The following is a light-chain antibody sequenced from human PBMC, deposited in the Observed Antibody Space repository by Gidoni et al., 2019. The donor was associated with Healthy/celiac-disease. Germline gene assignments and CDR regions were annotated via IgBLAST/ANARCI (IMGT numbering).Light chain of an antibody. CDR1: SSNSGAGDD. CDR2: GNR. J-gene: IGLJ2*01. Sequence: QSVLTRPPSVSGAPGQRVPSSCTGSSSNSGAGDDEHWSQQLPGTAPNPLIYGNRNRPSGSPDRFSVSKSGTSASPAITGRQAEDEDDYYCQSHDSSLSGDVVFGGGTKLTVL. V-gene: IGLV1-40*01. CDR3: QSHDSSLSGDVV.